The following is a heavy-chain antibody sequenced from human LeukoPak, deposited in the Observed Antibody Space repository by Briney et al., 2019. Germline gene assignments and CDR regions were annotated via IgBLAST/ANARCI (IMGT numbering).Heavy chain of an antibody. CDR3: ARDLVSAGFDI. Sequence: ASVKVSCQAFGYPFSNHAMNWVRPGPGKGLEVMGWINTNTGIPTYAQGFAGRFVFSLDTSVTTAYLQITSLKAEDTAVYYCARDLVSAGFDIWGQGTMVTVSS. J-gene: IGHJ3*02. CDR1: GYPFSNHA. V-gene: IGHV7-4-1*02. D-gene: IGHD6-6*01. CDR2: INTNTGIP.